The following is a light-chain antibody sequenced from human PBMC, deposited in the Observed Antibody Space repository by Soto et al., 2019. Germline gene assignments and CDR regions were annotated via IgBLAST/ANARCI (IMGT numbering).Light chain of an antibody. V-gene: IGKV1-27*01. Sequence: EIQMTQSPSSLSASVGDVVTITCRASQGISNYLAWYQQKPGKVPKLLIYAASTLQSGVPSRFSVSGSGTDFTLTISSLQPEDVATYYCQKYNSVPWTFGQGTKVEIK. CDR2: AAS. CDR1: QGISNY. CDR3: QKYNSVPWT. J-gene: IGKJ1*01.